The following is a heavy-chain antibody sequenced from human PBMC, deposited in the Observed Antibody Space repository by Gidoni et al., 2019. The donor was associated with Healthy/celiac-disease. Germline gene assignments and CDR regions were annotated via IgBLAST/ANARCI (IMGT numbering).Heavy chain of an antibody. CDR3: ARALSRITATYYYFDY. J-gene: IGHJ4*02. CDR2: INHSGST. CDR1: GGSFSGYY. Sequence: QVQLQPWGAGLLKPSETLSLTCAVYGGSFSGYYWSWIRHPPGKGLEWIGEINHSGSTNYNPSLKSRVTISVDTSKNQFSLKLSSVTAADTAVYYCARALSRITATYYYFDYWGQGTLVTVSS. V-gene: IGHV4-34*01. D-gene: IGHD1-20*01.